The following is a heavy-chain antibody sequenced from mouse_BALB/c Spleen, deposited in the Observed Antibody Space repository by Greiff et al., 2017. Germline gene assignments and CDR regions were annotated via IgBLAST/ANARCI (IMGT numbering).Heavy chain of an antibody. CDR2: IRLKSNNYAT. V-gene: IGHV6-6*02. Sequence: EVQLQESGGGLVQPGGSMKLSCVASGFTFSNYWMNWVRQSPEKGLEWVAEIRLKSNNYATHYAESVKGRFTISRDDSKSSVYLQMNNLRAEDTGIYYCAPPAPFDYWGQGTTLTVSS. J-gene: IGHJ2*01. CDR1: GFTFSNYW. CDR3: APPAPFDY.